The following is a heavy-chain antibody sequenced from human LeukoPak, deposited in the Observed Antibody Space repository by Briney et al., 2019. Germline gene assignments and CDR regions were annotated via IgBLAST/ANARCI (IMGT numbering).Heavy chain of an antibody. CDR1: GFTFSSYA. D-gene: IGHD5-18*01. CDR3: ARDHPGIQLWLGVWFDP. J-gene: IGHJ5*02. Sequence: GGSLRLSCAASGFTFSSYAMSWVRQAPGKGLEWVSAISGSGGSTYYADSVKGRFTISRDNAKNSLYLQMNSLRAEDTAVYYCARDHPGIQLWLGVWFDPWGQGTLVTVSS. CDR2: ISGSGGST. V-gene: IGHV3-23*01.